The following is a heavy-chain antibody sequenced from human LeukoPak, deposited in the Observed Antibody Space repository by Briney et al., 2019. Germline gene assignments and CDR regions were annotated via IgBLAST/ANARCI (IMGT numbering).Heavy chain of an antibody. J-gene: IGHJ5*02. CDR1: GGSISSYY. Sequence: SETLSLTCTVSGGSISSYYWSWIRQPPGKGLEWIGYIYYSGSTNYNPSLESRVTISVDTSKNQFSLKLSSVTAADTAVYYCARGGDRDSSGYFIWFDPWGQGTLVAVSS. V-gene: IGHV4-59*01. D-gene: IGHD3-22*01. CDR3: ARGGDRDSSGYFIWFDP. CDR2: IYYSGST.